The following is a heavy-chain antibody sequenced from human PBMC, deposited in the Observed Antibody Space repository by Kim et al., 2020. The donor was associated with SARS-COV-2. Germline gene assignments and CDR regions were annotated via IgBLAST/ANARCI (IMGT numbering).Heavy chain of an antibody. Sequence: GGSLRLSCAASGFNINNFVMNWVRQAPGKGLEWVLSLPAGGSMAYYADSVKSRFTVSRDTAKNTLSLHLSSLTADDTAVYYFAKGPNRMDVWGPGTTVTVSS. CDR2: LPAGGSMA. CDR3: AKGPNRMDV. V-gene: IGHV3-23*01. J-gene: IGHJ6*02. CDR1: GFNINNFV.